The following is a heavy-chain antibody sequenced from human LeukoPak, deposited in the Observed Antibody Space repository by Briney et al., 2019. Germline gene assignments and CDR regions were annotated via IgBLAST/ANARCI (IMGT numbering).Heavy chain of an antibody. D-gene: IGHD1-14*01. CDR2: INQGGSDK. CDR1: GFTLSGHW. V-gene: IGHV3-7*01. CDR3: TRDRSRAEDD. J-gene: IGHJ4*02. Sequence: GGSLRPSCAASGFTLSGHWMRWVRQAPGKGREGVANINQGGSDKYYVDSVKGRFTISRDNTNNLLYLQMNSLRGEDTAVYYCTRDRSRAEDDWGQGTLVTVSS.